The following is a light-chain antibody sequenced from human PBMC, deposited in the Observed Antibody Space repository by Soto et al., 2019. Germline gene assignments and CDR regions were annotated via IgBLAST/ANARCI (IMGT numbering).Light chain of an antibody. CDR2: HAS. J-gene: IGKJ4*01. Sequence: EIVLTQSPGTLSLSPGERATLSCRASQSVGRDYLAWYQQKPGQAPRLLIYHASNRATGIPDRFSGSVSGTDFTLTISRLEPEEFAEFYCQQYASSPLSFGGGTKVEIK. CDR1: QSVGRDY. V-gene: IGKV3-20*01. CDR3: QQYASSPLS.